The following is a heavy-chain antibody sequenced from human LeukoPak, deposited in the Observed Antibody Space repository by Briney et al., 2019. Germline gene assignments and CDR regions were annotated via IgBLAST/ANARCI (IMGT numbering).Heavy chain of an antibody. CDR3: AKPHYYYDSSGYGY. J-gene: IGHJ4*02. Sequence: GASVKVSCKASGHTFTGYYMHWVRQAPGQGLECIGWINPNSGGTNYAQKFQGRVTMTRDTSISTAYMELSRLRSDDTAVYYCAKPHYYYDSSGYGYWGQGTLVTVSS. D-gene: IGHD3-22*01. V-gene: IGHV1-2*02. CDR2: INPNSGGT. CDR1: GHTFTGYY.